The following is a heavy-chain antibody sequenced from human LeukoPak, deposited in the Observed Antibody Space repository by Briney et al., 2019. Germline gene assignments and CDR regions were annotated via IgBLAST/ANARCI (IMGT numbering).Heavy chain of an antibody. J-gene: IGHJ4*02. Sequence: ASVKVSCKASGYTFTSYGISWVRQAPGQGLEWMGWISAYNGNTNYAQKLQGRVTMTTDTSTSTAYMELRSLRSDDTAVYYCARDRQGYYDSSGLGYVYRGQGTLVTVSS. D-gene: IGHD3-22*01. CDR2: ISAYNGNT. CDR3: ARDRQGYYDSSGLGYVY. CDR1: GYTFTSYG. V-gene: IGHV1-18*01.